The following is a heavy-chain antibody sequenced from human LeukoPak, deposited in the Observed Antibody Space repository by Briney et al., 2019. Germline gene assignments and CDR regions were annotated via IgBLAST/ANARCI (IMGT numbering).Heavy chain of an antibody. Sequence: SSETLSLTCTVSGGSISSYYWSWIRQPPGKGLEWIGYIYYSGSTNYNPSLKSRVTISVDTSKNQLSLKLSSVTAADTAVYYCARATYYDFWSGYYTRYYFDYWGQGTLVTVSS. D-gene: IGHD3-3*01. CDR1: GGSISSYY. CDR2: IYYSGST. CDR3: ARATYYDFWSGYYTRYYFDY. V-gene: IGHV4-59*01. J-gene: IGHJ4*02.